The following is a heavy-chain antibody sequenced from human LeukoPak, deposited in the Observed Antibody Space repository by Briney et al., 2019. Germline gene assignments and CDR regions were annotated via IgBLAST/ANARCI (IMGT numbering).Heavy chain of an antibody. Sequence: SETLSLTCTVSGGSISSYYWSWIRQPPGKGLEWIGYIYTSGSTNYNPSLKSRVIISVDTSKNQFSLKLSSVTAADTAVYYCAKAVYYYMDVWGKGTTVTVSS. CDR2: IYTSGST. V-gene: IGHV4-4*09. CDR3: AKAVYYYMDV. CDR1: GGSISSYY. J-gene: IGHJ6*03.